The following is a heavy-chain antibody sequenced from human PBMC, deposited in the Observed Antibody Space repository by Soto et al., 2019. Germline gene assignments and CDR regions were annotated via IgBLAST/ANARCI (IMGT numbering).Heavy chain of an antibody. V-gene: IGHV1-69*06. J-gene: IGHJ6*02. D-gene: IGHD6-13*01. Sequence: SVKVACKASGCSFSSYAISWVRQAPGQGLEWMGGIIPIFGTANYAQKFRGRVAITADKSTSTAYMELSRLRSEDTAVYYSARDLRSIAAAPFYYYGIDVWGQGTRVTVSS. CDR1: GCSFSSYA. CDR3: ARDLRSIAAAPFYYYGIDV. CDR2: IIPIFGTA.